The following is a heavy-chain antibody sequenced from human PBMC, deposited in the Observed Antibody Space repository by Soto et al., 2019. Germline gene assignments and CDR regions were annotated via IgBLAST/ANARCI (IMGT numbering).Heavy chain of an antibody. CDR2: IYHSGST. CDR1: GGSISSSNW. J-gene: IGHJ1*01. CDR3: ASWGYSYGSSTEYFQH. V-gene: IGHV4-4*02. D-gene: IGHD5-18*01. Sequence: SETLSLTCAVSGGSISSSNWWSWVRQPPGKGLEWIGEIYHSGSTNYNPSLKSRVTISVDKSKNQFSLKLSSVTAADTAVYYCASWGYSYGSSTEYFQHWGQGTLVTVSS.